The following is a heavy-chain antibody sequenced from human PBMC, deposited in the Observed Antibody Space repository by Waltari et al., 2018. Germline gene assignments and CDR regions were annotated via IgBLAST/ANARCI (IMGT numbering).Heavy chain of an antibody. Sequence: EEQLLPSGGGLVLPGGSLSLSSAASGFTFTTYSMSWVRQAPGKGLEWVSAFNGRDGGAYYADSVKGRFTISSDNSRNTLYLQMNSLRAEDTAVYYCAKLRNYGTTWAGAFDCWGQGTLVTVSS. J-gene: IGHJ4*02. CDR3: AKLRNYGTTWAGAFDC. V-gene: IGHV3-23*01. CDR1: GFTFTTYS. CDR2: FNGRDGGA. D-gene: IGHD3-10*01.